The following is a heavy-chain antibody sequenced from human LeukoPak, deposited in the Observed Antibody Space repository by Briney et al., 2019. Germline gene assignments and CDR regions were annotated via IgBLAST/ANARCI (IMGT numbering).Heavy chain of an antibody. CDR3: ASTPLLGAFDI. CDR2: IYYSGST. Sequence: SSETLSLTCTVSGGSISSYYWSWIRQPPGKGLEWIGYIYYSGSTNYNPSLKSRVTISVDTSKNQFSLKLSSVTAADTAVYYCASTPLLGAFDIWGQGTMVTVSS. J-gene: IGHJ3*02. D-gene: IGHD2-21*01. V-gene: IGHV4-59*08. CDR1: GGSISSYY.